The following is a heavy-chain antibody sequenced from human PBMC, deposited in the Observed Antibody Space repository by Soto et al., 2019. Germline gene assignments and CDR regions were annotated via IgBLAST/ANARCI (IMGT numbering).Heavy chain of an antibody. CDR1: GYTLTELS. D-gene: IGHD2-15*01. J-gene: IGHJ6*02. CDR2: FDPEDGET. Sequence: SVKVPCKVSGYTLTELSMHWVRQAPGKGLEWMGGFDPEDGETIYAQKFQGRVTMTEDTSTDTAYMELSSLRSGDTAVYYCATLFLLRSGYCSGGSCRANYYGMDVWGQGTTVTVSS. V-gene: IGHV1-24*01. CDR3: ATLFLLRSGYCSGGSCRANYYGMDV.